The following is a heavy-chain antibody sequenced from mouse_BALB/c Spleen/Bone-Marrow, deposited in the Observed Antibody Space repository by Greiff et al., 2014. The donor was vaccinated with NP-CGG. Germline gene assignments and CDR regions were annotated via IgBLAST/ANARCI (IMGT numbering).Heavy chain of an antibody. V-gene: IGHV1-14*01. D-gene: IGHD1-1*01. Sequence: VQLQQSGPELVKPGASVKMSCKASGYTFTNYVIHWVKQKPGQGLEWIGYINPYNDGTKYNDKFKGKATLTSDKSSSTAYMEFSSLTSEDSAVYYCAREGYYGTSLYWYFDVWGAGTTVTVSS. CDR1: GYTFTNYV. J-gene: IGHJ1*01. CDR3: AREGYYGTSLYWYFDV. CDR2: INPYNDGT.